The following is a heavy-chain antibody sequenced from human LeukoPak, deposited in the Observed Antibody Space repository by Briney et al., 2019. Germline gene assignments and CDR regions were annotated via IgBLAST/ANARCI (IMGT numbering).Heavy chain of an antibody. CDR3: ARYAGTDDY. J-gene: IGHJ4*02. CDR2: ISAYNGYT. D-gene: IGHD6-13*01. V-gene: IGHV1-18*01. CDR1: GYTFTSYG. Sequence: ASVKVSCKASGYTFTSYGSSWVRQAPGQGLEWMGRISAYNGYTNYAQKLQVRVTMTTDSATSTAYMEQRSLRSDDTAVYYCARYAGTDDYWGQGTLVTVSS.